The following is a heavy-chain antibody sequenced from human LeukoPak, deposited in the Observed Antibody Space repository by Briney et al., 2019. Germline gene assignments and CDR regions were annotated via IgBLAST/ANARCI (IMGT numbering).Heavy chain of an antibody. V-gene: IGHV1-46*01. D-gene: IGHD5-24*01. CDR2: INPSGGST. J-gene: IGHJ4*02. CDR1: GYTFTSYY. Sequence: ASVKVSCKASGYTFTSYYMHWVRQAPGQGLEWMGIINPSGGSTSYAQKFQGRVTMTRDMSTSTVYMELSSLRSEDTAVYYCARDREWLQFDYWGQGTLVTVSS. CDR3: ARDREWLQFDY.